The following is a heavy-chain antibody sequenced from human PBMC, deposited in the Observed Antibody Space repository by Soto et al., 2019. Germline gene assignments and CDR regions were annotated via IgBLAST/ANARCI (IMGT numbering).Heavy chain of an antibody. D-gene: IGHD3-10*01. J-gene: IGHJ6*02. CDR2: VYYDGGS. CDR1: GGSIDGRN. V-gene: IGHV4-59*08. Sequence: QVQLQESGPGLVKPSETLSLTCTVSGGSIDGRNCAWIRQPPGKGLEWLGYVYYDGGSSYNPSVKSRLTLSMDTSKSQFSLQLRSVTAADTAVYYCVRQGIGNLHGLVDLWGRGTTVTVSS. CDR3: VRQGIGNLHGLVDL.